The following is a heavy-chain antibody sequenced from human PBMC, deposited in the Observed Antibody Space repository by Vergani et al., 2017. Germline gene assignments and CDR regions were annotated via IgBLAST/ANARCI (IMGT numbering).Heavy chain of an antibody. J-gene: IGHJ4*02. CDR3: AKYLRDSTDGLPDS. Sequence: VQLVESGGGLVQPGGSLRLSCAASGFTFSNFGMHWIRQAPGKGLEWLAYIGKDGINTRYRDAVKGRFTVSRDNSKDRLYLQMDSLRSVDTALYYCAKYLRDSTDGLPDSWGPGTLVIVSS. D-gene: IGHD2-21*02. CDR2: IGKDGINT. V-gene: IGHV3-30*02. CDR1: GFTFSNFG.